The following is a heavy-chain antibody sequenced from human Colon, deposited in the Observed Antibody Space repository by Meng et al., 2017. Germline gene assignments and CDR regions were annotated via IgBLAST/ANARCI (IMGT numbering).Heavy chain of an antibody. J-gene: IGHJ5*02. D-gene: IGHD3-9*01. V-gene: IGHV1-2*02. CDR3: ARGSTHYDILSGSYRELGWFDP. CDR1: GYPFTGYY. Sequence: ASVKFSCKASGYPFTGYYMHCVRQAPGQGLEWMGWINPNSGGTNYAQKFQGRVTMTRDTSISTAYMELSRLRSDDTAVYYCARGSTHYDILSGSYRELGWFDPWGQGTLVTVSS. CDR2: INPNSGGT.